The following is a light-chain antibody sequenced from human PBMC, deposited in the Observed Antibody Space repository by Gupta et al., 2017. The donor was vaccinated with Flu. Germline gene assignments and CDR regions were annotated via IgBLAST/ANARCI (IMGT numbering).Light chain of an antibody. V-gene: IGLV6-57*01. CDR1: SGSIASNY. Sequence: MLTQLHSVPEPPGKTVTISCTRSSGSIASNYVQWDQQRPGSSPTTVIYEDAQRPSGVPHRFSGSIDTSSNSASLTISGLKTDDEAFYFCLSYDGGISFGGGTELTVL. J-gene: IGLJ2*01. CDR3: LSYDGGIS. CDR2: EDA.